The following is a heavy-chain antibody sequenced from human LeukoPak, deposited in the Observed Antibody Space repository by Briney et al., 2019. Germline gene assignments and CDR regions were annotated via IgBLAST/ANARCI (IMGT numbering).Heavy chain of an antibody. V-gene: IGHV3-20*04. Sequence: GGSLRLSCAASGFTFDDYGMSWARQAPGKGLEWVSCINWNGGSTGYADSVKGRFTISRDNAKNSLYLQMNSLRAEDTALYYCARDTPEYPGYYYYYMDVWGKGTTVTVSS. J-gene: IGHJ6*03. CDR1: GFTFDDYG. D-gene: IGHD2/OR15-2a*01. CDR3: ARDTPEYPGYYYYYMDV. CDR2: INWNGGST.